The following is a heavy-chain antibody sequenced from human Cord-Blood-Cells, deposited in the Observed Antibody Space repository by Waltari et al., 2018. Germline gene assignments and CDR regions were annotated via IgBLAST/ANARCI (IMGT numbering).Heavy chain of an antibody. Sequence: QVQLQPWGAGLLKPSETLSLTCAVYGGSFSGYYWSWIRQPPGKGLEWIGEINHSGSTNYNPSLKSRVTISVDTSKNQFSLKLSSVTAADTAVYYCAKSRGGSCYYYGMDVWGQGTTVTVSS. D-gene: IGHD2-15*01. CDR3: AKSRGGSCYYYGMDV. V-gene: IGHV4-34*01. CDR1: GGSFSGYY. J-gene: IGHJ6*02. CDR2: INHSGST.